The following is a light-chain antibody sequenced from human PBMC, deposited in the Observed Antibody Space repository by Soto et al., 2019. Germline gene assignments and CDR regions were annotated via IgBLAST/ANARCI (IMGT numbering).Light chain of an antibody. CDR1: QSVSSY. Sequence: EVVLTQSPATLSLSPGERATLSCRASQSVSSYLAWIQQKPGQAPRLLIYDASHRAAGIPARFSGSGSGTDFTLTISSLEPEDFAVYYCQQRSDWPPYTFGQGTKLEV. CDR3: QQRSDWPPYT. J-gene: IGKJ2*01. CDR2: DAS. V-gene: IGKV3-11*01.